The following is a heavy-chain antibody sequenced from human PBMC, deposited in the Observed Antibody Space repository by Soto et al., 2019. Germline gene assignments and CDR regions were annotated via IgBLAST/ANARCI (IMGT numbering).Heavy chain of an antibody. CDR3: ARGDTYYYGSGTLFDI. D-gene: IGHD3-10*01. CDR1: GYTFTSYD. J-gene: IGHJ3*02. CDR2: MNPNSGNT. V-gene: IGHV1-8*01. Sequence: ASVKVSCKASGYTFTSYDINWVRQATGQGLEWMGWMNPNSGNTGYAQKFQGRVTMTRNTSISTAYMELSSLRSEDTAVYYCARGDTYYYGSGTLFDIWGQGTMVTVSS.